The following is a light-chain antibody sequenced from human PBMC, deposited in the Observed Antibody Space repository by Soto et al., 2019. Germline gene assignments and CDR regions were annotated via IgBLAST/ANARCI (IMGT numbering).Light chain of an antibody. CDR2: GTS. V-gene: IGKV1-39*01. J-gene: IGKJ4*01. CDR3: QQSYSTPLT. CDR1: QRITTY. Sequence: DIPVTQSPSSLSASVGDRVTLTCRASQRITTYLNWYQQRPGKAPKLLIFGTSNLQSGVPSRFSGSGSGIEFTLTISNLQPEDFATYYCQQSYSTPLTFGGGTYVEIK.